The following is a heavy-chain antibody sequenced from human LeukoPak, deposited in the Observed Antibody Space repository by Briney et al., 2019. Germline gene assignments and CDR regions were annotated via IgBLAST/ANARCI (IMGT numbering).Heavy chain of an antibody. D-gene: IGHD2-21*01. CDR2: ISDSGNT. Sequence: GGSLRLSCAASGFTLGGYAMSWVRQAPGKGLEWVSAISDSGNTYHADSVKGRFTISRDSPKNTLFLQMNRLRPEDAAVYYCAKAPVTTCRGAYCYPFDYWGQGTLVTVSS. CDR3: AKAPVTTCRGAYCYPFDY. J-gene: IGHJ4*02. CDR1: GFTLGGYA. V-gene: IGHV3-23*01.